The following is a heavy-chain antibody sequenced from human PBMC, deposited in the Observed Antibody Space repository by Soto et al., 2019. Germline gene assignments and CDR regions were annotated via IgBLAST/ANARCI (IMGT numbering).Heavy chain of an antibody. CDR2: IYYSGST. J-gene: IGHJ5*02. D-gene: IGHD2-15*01. V-gene: IGHV4-59*01. CDR1: GGSISSYY. CDR3: ARDSYCSGGSCYPTNWFDP. Sequence: SETLSLTCTVSGGSISSYYWSWIRQPPGKGLEWIGYIYYSGSTNYNPSLKSRVTISVDTSKNQFSLKLSSVTAADTAVYYCARDSYCSGGSCYPTNWFDPWGQGTLVTSPQ.